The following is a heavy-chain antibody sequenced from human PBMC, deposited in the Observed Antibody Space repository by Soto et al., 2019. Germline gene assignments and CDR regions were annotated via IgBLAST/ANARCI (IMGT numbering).Heavy chain of an antibody. CDR1: GFTFSSYA. CDR3: ASGSVNTPLLDYYGMDV. Sequence: QVQLVESGGGVVQPGRSLRLSCAASGFTFSSYAMHWVRQAPGKGLEWVAVISYDGSNKYYADSVKGRFTISRDNSKNTLYLQMNLRRAEATAVYYCASGSVNTPLLDYYGMDVWGQGTTVTVSS. D-gene: IGHD1-26*01. V-gene: IGHV3-30-3*01. J-gene: IGHJ6*02. CDR2: ISYDGSNK.